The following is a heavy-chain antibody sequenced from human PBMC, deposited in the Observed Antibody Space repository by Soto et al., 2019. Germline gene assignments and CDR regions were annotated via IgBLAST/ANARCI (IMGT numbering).Heavy chain of an antibody. CDR2: ISWDGGST. Sequence: GGSLRLSCAASGFTFDDYTMHWVRQAPGKGLEWVSLISWDGGSTYYADSVKGRFTISRDNSKNSLYLQMNSLRTEDTALYYCAKGLVTLEVLVPAASCGMDVWGQGTTVTVSS. V-gene: IGHV3-43*01. D-gene: IGHD2-2*01. CDR1: GFTFDDYT. CDR3: AKGLVTLEVLVPAASCGMDV. J-gene: IGHJ6*02.